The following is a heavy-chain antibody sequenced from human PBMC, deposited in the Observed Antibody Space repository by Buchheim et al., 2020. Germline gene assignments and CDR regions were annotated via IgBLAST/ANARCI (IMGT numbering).Heavy chain of an antibody. CDR2: IIPMFGTA. J-gene: IGHJ6*02. CDR3: ARDGGGVAVAGYYGMDV. V-gene: IGHV1-69*06. CDR1: GGTFSNYD. D-gene: IGHD6-19*01. Sequence: QVQLVQSGAEVKKPGSSAKVSCKASGGTFSNYDFSWVRQAPGRGPEWMGGIIPMFGTANYAQKFQGRVTITADRSTSTVYMELSSLRSDDTAVYYCARDGGGVAVAGYYGMDVWGQGTT.